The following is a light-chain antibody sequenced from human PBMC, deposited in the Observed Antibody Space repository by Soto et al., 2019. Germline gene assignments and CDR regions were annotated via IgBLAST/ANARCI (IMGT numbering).Light chain of an antibody. CDR2: DAS. CDR1: QSVDSSY. Sequence: EIVLTQSPGTLSLSPGERATLSCRASQSVDSSYLAWYQQKPGQAPRLLIYDASARATGIPDRFSGSGSGTDFTLTISRLEPEDFAVYYCQQYGSSPITLGQGTRLEIK. V-gene: IGKV3-20*01. J-gene: IGKJ5*01. CDR3: QQYGSSPIT.